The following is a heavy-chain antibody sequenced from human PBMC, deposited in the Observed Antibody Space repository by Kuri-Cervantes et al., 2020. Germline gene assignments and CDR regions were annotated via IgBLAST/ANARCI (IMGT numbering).Heavy chain of an antibody. V-gene: IGHV3-11*01. CDR1: GLTFSDYY. CDR3: ARDPTAAADLFDY. D-gene: IGHD6-13*01. J-gene: IGHJ4*02. CDR2: ISSSCSTI. Sequence: GESLKIPRAASGLTFSDYYMSWIRQAPGNGLECVSYISSSCSTIYYADSVKVRFTISRDNHKYSLYLQMDSLRAEDTAVYYCARDPTAAADLFDYWGQGTLVTVSS.